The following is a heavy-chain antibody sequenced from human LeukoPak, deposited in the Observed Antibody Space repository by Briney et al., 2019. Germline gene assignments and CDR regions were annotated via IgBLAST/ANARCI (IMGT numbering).Heavy chain of an antibody. J-gene: IGHJ4*02. CDR3: ARRRGGYVGPNDY. CDR2: INHSGST. Sequence: SETLSLTCAVYGGSFSGYYWSWIRQPPGKRLEWIGEINHSGSTNYNPSLKSRVTISVDTSKNQFSLKLSSVTAADTAVYYCARRRGGYVGPNDYWGQGTLVTVSS. V-gene: IGHV4-34*01. D-gene: IGHD5-12*01. CDR1: GGSFSGYY.